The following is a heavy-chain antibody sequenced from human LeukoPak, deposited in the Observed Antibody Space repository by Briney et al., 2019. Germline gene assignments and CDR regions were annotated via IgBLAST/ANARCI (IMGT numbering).Heavy chain of an antibody. CDR3: ARGTMFLYYFDY. V-gene: IGHV3-21*01. CDR1: GFKFSSYR. Sequence: PGGSLRLSCAASGFKFSSYRMKWVRQAPGKGLEWVSFISSSSSYIYYADSVKGRFTISRDNAKNSLYLQMNSLRAEDTAVYYCARGTMFLYYFDYWGQGTLVTVSS. CDR2: ISSSSSYI. D-gene: IGHD3-10*02. J-gene: IGHJ4*02.